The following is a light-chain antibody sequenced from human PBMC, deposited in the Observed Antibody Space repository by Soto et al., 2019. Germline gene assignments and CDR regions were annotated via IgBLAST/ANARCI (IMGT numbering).Light chain of an antibody. Sequence: EIVLTQSPGTLSLSPGERATLSCRASQSVSSSYLAWYQQKPGQAPRLLIYGASSRATGIPDRFSGSGSGTDFTLTISRLEPEEFAVYYCQQYGSSPFTFGGGTKV. CDR3: QQYGSSPFT. V-gene: IGKV3-20*01. CDR2: GAS. CDR1: QSVSSSY. J-gene: IGKJ4*01.